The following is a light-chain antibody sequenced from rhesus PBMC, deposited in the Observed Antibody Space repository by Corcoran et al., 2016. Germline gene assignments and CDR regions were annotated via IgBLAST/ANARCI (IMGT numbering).Light chain of an antibody. CDR3: QHYYNVPYS. J-gene: IGKJ2*01. V-gene: IGKV1-33*02. CDR2: ESS. CDR1: QAITNA. Sequence: DIRMTQSPSSLSASVGDRVTITCRASQAITNALAWHQQKPGETPKLLIYESSIFPGGIPSRFSGSGSGTYFTLHFSSLQPEDFATYDCQHYYNVPYSFGQGTKVEI.